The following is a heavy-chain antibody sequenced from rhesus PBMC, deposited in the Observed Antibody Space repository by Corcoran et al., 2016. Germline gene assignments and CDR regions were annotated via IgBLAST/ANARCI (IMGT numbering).Heavy chain of an antibody. Sequence: QLQLQASGPGLVKPSVTPCLTCAVSGGAISSNWWSWIRQPPGKGLEWIGRIPGTSRSTTYNPSLKSRVTISTDTSKNQFSLKLNSVTAADTAVYYCARGSATFDLWGPGTPITISS. CDR3: ARGSATFDL. D-gene: IGHD2-21*01. V-gene: IGHV4-173*01. CDR2: IPGTSRST. J-gene: IGHJ2*01. CDR1: GGAISSNW.